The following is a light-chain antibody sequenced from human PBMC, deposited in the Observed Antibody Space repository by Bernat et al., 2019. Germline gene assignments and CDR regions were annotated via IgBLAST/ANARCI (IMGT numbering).Light chain of an antibody. Sequence: SYDLTQPPSLSVSPGQTASITCSGARLGSKYTCWYQQKPGQSPVLVIYQDNKRPSGIPERFSGSNSGNTATLTIRGTQGIDEADYFCQAWDSSTGFFGGGTKRNVL. CDR1: RLGSKY. V-gene: IGLV3-1*01. CDR3: QAWDSSTGF. J-gene: IGLJ2*01. CDR2: QDN.